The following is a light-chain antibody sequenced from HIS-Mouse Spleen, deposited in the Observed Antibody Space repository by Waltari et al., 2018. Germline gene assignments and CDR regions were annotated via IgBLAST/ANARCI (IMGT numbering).Light chain of an antibody. V-gene: IGKV3-20*01. CDR1: QSVSSSY. CDR2: GAS. Sequence: EIVLTQSPGTLSFSPGERATLSCRASQSVSSSYLAWYQQKPGQAPRLLIYGASSRATGIPDRFSGSGSGTDFTLTISRLEPEDFAVYYCQQYGSSPTFGPGTKVDIK. CDR3: QQYGSSPT. J-gene: IGKJ3*01.